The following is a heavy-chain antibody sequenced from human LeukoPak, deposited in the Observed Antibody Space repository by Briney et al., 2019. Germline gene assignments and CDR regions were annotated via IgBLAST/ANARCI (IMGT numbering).Heavy chain of an antibody. CDR1: GGSISSGGYY. CDR3: ARAKVGPYYYDSSGYAFDI. CDR2: IYYSGST. D-gene: IGHD3-22*01. V-gene: IGHV4-31*03. Sequence: SQTLSLTCTVSGGSISSGGYYWSWIRQHPGKGLEWIGYIYYSGSTYYNPSLKSRVTISVDTSKNQFSLKLSSVTVADTAVYYCARAKVGPYYYDSSGYAFDIWGQGTMVTVSS. J-gene: IGHJ3*02.